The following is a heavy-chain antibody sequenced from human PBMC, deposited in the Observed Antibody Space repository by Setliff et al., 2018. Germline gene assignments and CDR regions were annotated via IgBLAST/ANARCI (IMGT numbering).Heavy chain of an antibody. CDR3: ARDNNYYDRSGYYSGHDV. J-gene: IGHJ4*03. V-gene: IGHV3-7*03. CDR2: IKKDGSIK. Sequence: PGGSLRLSCAASGFTFGDFAMTWVRQAPGKGLEWVANIKKDGSIKYYLDSVRGRSTISRDNAKKSLSLQMNSLRAEDAAVYYCARDNNYYDRSGYYSGHDVWGQGILVTVSS. D-gene: IGHD3-22*01. CDR1: GFTFGDFA.